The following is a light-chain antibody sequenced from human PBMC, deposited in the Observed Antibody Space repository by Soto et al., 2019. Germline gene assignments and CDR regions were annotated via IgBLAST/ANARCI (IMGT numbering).Light chain of an antibody. CDR3: LQHDGYPLT. Sequence: DIQMTQSPSAMSASVGDRVTITCRASQGVNNYLAWFQQRPGKVPKRLIYAVSSLQGGVPSRFSGSRSGTEFTLTISSLQPEDFATYYCLQHDGYPLTFGGGTKVEIK. V-gene: IGKV1-17*03. CDR1: QGVNNY. CDR2: AVS. J-gene: IGKJ4*01.